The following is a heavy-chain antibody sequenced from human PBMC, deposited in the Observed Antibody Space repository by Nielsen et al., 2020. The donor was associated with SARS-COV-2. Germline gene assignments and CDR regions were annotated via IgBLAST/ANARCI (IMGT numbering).Heavy chain of an antibody. CDR3: AREVAVAGPDY. CDR2: IGTAGDT. V-gene: IGHV3-13*01. Sequence: GVLKISCAASGFTFSSYDMHWVRQATGKGLEWVSAIGTAGDTYYPGSVKGRFTISRENAKNSLYLQMNSLRAGDTAVYYCAREVAVAGPDYWGQGTLVTVSS. CDR1: GFTFSSYD. D-gene: IGHD6-19*01. J-gene: IGHJ4*02.